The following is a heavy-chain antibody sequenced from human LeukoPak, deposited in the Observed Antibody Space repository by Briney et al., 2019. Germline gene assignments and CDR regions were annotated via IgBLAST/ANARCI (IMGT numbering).Heavy chain of an antibody. V-gene: IGHV3-30-3*01. D-gene: IGHD2-21*02. J-gene: IGHJ4*02. CDR2: ISYDGSNK. Sequence: GGSLRLSCAASGFTFSSYAMHWVRQAPGKGLEWVAVISYDGSNKYYADSVKGRFTISRDNSKNTLYLQMNSLRAEDTAVYYCARALVVVTASIDYWGQGTLVTASS. CDR1: GFTFSSYA. CDR3: ARALVVVTASIDY.